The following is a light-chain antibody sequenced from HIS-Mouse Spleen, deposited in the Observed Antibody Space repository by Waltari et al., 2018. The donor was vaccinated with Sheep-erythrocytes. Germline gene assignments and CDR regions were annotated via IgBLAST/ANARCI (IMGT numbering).Light chain of an antibody. CDR3: QQSYSTPQFT. Sequence: DIQMTQSPSSLSASVGDRVTITFQASQSISRYLNWYQQKPGKAPKLLIYAASSLQSGVPSRFSGSGSGTDFTLTISSLQPEDFATYYCQQSYSTPQFTFGPGTKVDIK. CDR1: QSISRY. V-gene: IGKV1-39*01. CDR2: AAS. J-gene: IGKJ3*01.